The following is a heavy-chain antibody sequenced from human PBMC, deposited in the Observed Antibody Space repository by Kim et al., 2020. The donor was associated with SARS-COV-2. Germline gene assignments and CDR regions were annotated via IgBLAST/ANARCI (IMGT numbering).Heavy chain of an antibody. J-gene: IGHJ4*02. Sequence: GGSLRLSCAASGFTFSSYWMTWVRQAPGKGLEWVANIKEEGGEQYYADSVKGRFTSSRDNAKNSVYLQMNSLTAEDTAVYYCSSGNYLNYWGQGTLVTVSS. CDR3: SSGNYLNY. CDR1: GFTFSSYW. V-gene: IGHV3-7*01. CDR2: IKEEGGEQ. D-gene: IGHD3-10*01.